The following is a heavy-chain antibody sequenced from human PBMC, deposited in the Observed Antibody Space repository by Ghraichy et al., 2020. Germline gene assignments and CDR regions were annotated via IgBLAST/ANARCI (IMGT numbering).Heavy chain of an antibody. Sequence: TLSLTCVISGDYVSSNTASWNWVRQSPSRGLEWLGRTYYRSEWYYDYAVSVKGRITFIPDTSRNQVSLELKSVTPEDTAVYYCARDKPHRPKAGNFDYWGQGTLVTVSS. J-gene: IGHJ4*02. CDR1: GDYVSSNTAS. CDR2: TYYRSEWYY. CDR3: ARDKPHRPKAGNFDY. D-gene: IGHD6-13*01. V-gene: IGHV6-1*01.